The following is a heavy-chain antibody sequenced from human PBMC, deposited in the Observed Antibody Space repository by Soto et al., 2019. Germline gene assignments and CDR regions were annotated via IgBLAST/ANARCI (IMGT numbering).Heavy chain of an antibody. CDR3: ARDRAVLVPAALNDYYYYGMDV. CDR2: MNPNSGNT. D-gene: IGHD2-2*01. CDR1: GYTFTSYD. V-gene: IGHV1-8*01. Sequence: VQLVQSGAEVKKPGASVKVSCKASGYTFTSYDIHWVRQATGQGREWMGWMNPNSGNTGYAQKFQGRVTMTRNTSISTAYMELSSLRSEDTAVYYCARDRAVLVPAALNDYYYYGMDVWGQGTTVTVSS. J-gene: IGHJ6*02.